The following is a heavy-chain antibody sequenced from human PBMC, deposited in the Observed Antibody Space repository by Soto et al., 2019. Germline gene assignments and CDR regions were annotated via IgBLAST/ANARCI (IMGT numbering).Heavy chain of an antibody. D-gene: IGHD2-15*01. CDR3: ARDTTSGGNEVSGGASDY. V-gene: IGHV1-69*01. Sequence: QVQLVQSGAEVKKPGSSVKVSCKASGGTFSSYAISWVRQAPGQGLEWMGGIIPIFGTANYAQKFQGRVTITADESTSTAYMELSSLRSEDTAVYYCARDTTSGGNEVSGGASDYWGQGTLVTVSS. J-gene: IGHJ4*02. CDR2: IIPIFGTA. CDR1: GGTFSSYA.